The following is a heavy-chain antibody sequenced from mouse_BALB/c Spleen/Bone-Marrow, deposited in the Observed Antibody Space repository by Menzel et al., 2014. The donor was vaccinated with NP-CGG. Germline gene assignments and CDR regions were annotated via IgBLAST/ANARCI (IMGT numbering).Heavy chain of an antibody. Sequence: QVQLQQSGPGLVAPSQSLSITCTVSGFSLTSYGVHWVRQSPGKGLEWLGVIWAGGSTNYNSALMSRLSISKDNSESXVFLKMNSLQTDDTAMYYCARSLIRLRYFDYWGQGTTLTVSS. V-gene: IGHV2-9*02. CDR3: ARSLIRLRYFDY. CDR2: IWAGGST. D-gene: IGHD1-2*01. J-gene: IGHJ2*01. CDR1: GFSLTSYG.